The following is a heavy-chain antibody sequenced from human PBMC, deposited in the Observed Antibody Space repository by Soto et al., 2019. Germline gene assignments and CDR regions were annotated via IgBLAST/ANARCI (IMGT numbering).Heavy chain of an antibody. CDR1: GFTFSSYG. CDR2: ISYDGSNK. V-gene: IGHV3-30*18. J-gene: IGHJ4*02. D-gene: IGHD3-9*01. CDR3: AKGEGYFDWFEDDY. Sequence: GGSLRLSCAASGFTFSSYGMHWVRQAPGKGLEWVAVISYDGSNKYYADFVKGRFTISRDNSKNTLYLQMNSLRAEDTAVYYCAKGEGYFDWFEDDYWGQGTLVTVSS.